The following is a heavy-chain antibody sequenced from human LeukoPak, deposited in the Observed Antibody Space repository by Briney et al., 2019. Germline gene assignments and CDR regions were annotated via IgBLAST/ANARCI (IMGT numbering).Heavy chain of an antibody. CDR3: AKELDTRSLRGYFHY. CDR2: ISGSGDRS. D-gene: IGHD5-18*01. CDR1: EXNFSSDA. V-gene: IGHV3-23*01. J-gene: IGHJ4*02. Sequence: GGSLRLSCAASEXNFSSDAVSWVRQAPGKGLDYVSGISGSGDRSYYADSVKGRFTISRDNSKYTLYLQMNSLRAEDTALYYCAKELDTRSLRGYFHYWGQGTLVTVSS.